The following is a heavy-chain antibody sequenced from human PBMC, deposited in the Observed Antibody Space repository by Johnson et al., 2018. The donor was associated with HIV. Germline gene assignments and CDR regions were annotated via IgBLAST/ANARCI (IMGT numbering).Heavy chain of an antibody. V-gene: IGHV3-13*01. J-gene: IGHJ3*02. CDR1: GFIFSSYS. CDR2: IGPGGDT. D-gene: IGHD5-12*01. Sequence: VQLVESGGGVVQPGRSLRLSCAASGFIFSSYSMHWVRQAPGKGLEWVSAIGPGGDTYYPGPVRGRFTTSREHAKNSLYLQMNSLRAEDTAVYYCAKNMWGFRYSGYDRDAFDIWGQGTMVTVSS. CDR3: AKNMWGFRYSGYDRDAFDI.